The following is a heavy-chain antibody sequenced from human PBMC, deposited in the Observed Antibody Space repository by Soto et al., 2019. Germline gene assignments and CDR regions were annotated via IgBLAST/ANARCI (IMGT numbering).Heavy chain of an antibody. J-gene: IGHJ4*02. CDR2: IYWDDDK. D-gene: IGHD6-13*01. V-gene: IGHV2-5*02. Sequence: QITLKESGPSLVKPTQTLTLTCTFSGFSLTTNGVGVGWIRQSPGEALEWLALIYWDDDKRYSPSLKSTLTITKDTSKNQVVLTMTNMDSVYTATYYCAYCGYYSSSWFPDYWGQGTLVTVSS. CDR3: AYCGYYSSSWFPDY. CDR1: GFSLTTNGVG.